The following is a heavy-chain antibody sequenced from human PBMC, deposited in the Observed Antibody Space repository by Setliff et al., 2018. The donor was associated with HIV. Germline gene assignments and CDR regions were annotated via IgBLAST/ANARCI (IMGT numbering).Heavy chain of an antibody. V-gene: IGHV1-2*02. D-gene: IGHD3-16*01. J-gene: IGHJ6*03. CDR1: GYNFTNYY. CDR3: ARDGGGPGDYYYYYMDV. Sequence: ASVKVSCKASGYNFTNYYIHWVRQAPGQGLEWMGWINPNSGGTNSALKFQGRVTMTRDTSISTAYMELSRLRSDDTAVYYCARDGGGPGDYYYYYMDVWAKGTTVTVSS. CDR2: INPNSGGT.